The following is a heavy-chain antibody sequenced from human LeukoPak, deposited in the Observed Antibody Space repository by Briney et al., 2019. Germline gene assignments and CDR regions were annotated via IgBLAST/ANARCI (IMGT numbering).Heavy chain of an antibody. CDR3: ATGRPRGYDSSGYYLSFDY. CDR2: FDPEDGET. V-gene: IGHV1-24*01. D-gene: IGHD3-22*01. Sequence: GAPVRVSCTVSGYSLTELSMHWVRQARGKGLEGMGGFDPEDGETIYAQKFKGRVTMTEDTSTDTVYMELSSLRSEDTAMYYCATGRPRGYDSSGYYLSFDYWGQGTLVTVSS. CDR1: GYSLTELS. J-gene: IGHJ4*02.